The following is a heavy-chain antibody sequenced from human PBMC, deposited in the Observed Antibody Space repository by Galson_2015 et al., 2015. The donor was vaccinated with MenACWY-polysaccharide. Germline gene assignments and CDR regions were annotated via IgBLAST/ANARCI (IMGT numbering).Heavy chain of an antibody. V-gene: IGHV4-39*07. Sequence: CTVSGDSISSSSYFWGWIRQPPGKGLEWIGSISSSGSTYYNPSLKSRVTISVDTSENQFSLKLNSVTAADTAVYYCARVLGAARPRFDYWGQGTLVTVSS. CDR3: ARVLGAARPRFDY. CDR2: ISSSGST. D-gene: IGHD6-6*01. J-gene: IGHJ4*02. CDR1: GDSISSSSYF.